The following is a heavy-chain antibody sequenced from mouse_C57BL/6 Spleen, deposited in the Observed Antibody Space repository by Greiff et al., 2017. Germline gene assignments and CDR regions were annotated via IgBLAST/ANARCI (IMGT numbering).Heavy chain of an antibody. CDR3: ARSYGDYDDFDY. CDR2: INPSNGGT. D-gene: IGHD2-4*01. V-gene: IGHV1-53*01. J-gene: IGHJ2*01. Sequence: QVQLQQPGTELVKPGASVKLSSKASGYTFTSYWMHWVKQRPGQGLEWIGNINPSNGGTNYNEKFKSKATLTVDKSSSRAYLQLSSLTSEDSAVYYCARSYGDYDDFDYWGQGTTLTVSS. CDR1: GYTFTSYW.